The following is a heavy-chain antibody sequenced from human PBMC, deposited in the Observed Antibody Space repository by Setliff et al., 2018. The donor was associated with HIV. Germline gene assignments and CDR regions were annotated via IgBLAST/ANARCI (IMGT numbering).Heavy chain of an antibody. J-gene: IGHJ6*03. D-gene: IGHD2-21*01. V-gene: IGHV1-18*01. CDR2: ISTYNGNT. CDR3: ARLSIPAYYYMDV. CDR1: GYTFTTYG. Sequence: ASVKVSCKASGYTFTTYGITWVRQAPGQGLEWMGWISTYNGNTNYAQKFQGRVTMTTVTSTSTAYMELRSLRTDDTAVYYCARLSIPAYYYMDVWGKGTTVTVSS.